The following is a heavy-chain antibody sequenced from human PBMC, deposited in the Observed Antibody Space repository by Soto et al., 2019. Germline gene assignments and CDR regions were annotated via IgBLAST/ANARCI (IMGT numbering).Heavy chain of an antibody. Sequence: GGSLRLSCSASGFTFSSYAMHWVRQAPGKGLEYVSAISSNGGSTYYADSVKGRFTISRDNSKNTLYLQMSSLRAEDTAAYYCVKDRDYYDSSGSDYWGQGTLVTVSS. CDR3: VKDRDYYDSSGSDY. D-gene: IGHD3-22*01. V-gene: IGHV3-64D*06. CDR1: GFTFSSYA. J-gene: IGHJ4*02. CDR2: ISSNGGST.